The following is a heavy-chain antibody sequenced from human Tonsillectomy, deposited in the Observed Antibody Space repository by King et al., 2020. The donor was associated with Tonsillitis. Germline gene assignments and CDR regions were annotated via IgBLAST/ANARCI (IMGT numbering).Heavy chain of an antibody. CDR1: GYSFTSYW. J-gene: IGHJ4*02. Sequence: QLVQSGAEVKKPGESLKISCKASGYSFTSYWIGWVRQMPGKGLEWMGIIYPGDSDTRYNPSFQGQVTIPVDKSINTAYLQWSSLKASGTAMYYCARPHYDTSGYYLYYFDYWGQGTLVTVSS. V-gene: IGHV5-51*01. CDR2: IYPGDSDT. D-gene: IGHD3-22*01. CDR3: ARPHYDTSGYYLYYFDY.